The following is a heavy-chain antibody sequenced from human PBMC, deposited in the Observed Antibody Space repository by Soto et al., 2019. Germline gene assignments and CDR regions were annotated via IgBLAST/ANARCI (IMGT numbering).Heavy chain of an antibody. CDR1: GGSISSYY. J-gene: IGHJ6*02. CDR3: ARGAYYDFWSGYFGMDV. Sequence: SETLSLTCTVSGGSISSYYWSWIRQPPGKGLEWIGYIYYSGSTNYNPPLKSRVTISVDTSKNQFSLKLSSVTAADTAVYYCARGAYYDFWSGYFGMDVWGQGTTVTVSS. V-gene: IGHV4-59*01. D-gene: IGHD3-3*01. CDR2: IYYSGST.